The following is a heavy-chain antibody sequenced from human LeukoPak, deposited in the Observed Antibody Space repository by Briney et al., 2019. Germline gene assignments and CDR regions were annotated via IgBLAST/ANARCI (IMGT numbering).Heavy chain of an antibody. D-gene: IGHD2-15*01. V-gene: IGHV3-23*01. Sequence: GGSLRLSCAASGFTFSSYGMSWVRQAPGKGLEWVSAISGSGGSTYYADSVKGRFTISRDNSKNTLYLQMNSLRVEDTAVYFCARRDIVVVVSASDYWGQGTLVTVSS. CDR3: ARRDIVVVVSASDY. CDR2: ISGSGGST. J-gene: IGHJ4*02. CDR1: GFTFSSYG.